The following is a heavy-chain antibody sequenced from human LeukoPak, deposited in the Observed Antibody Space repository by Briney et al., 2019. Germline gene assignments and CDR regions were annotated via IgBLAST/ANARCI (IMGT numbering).Heavy chain of an antibody. J-gene: IGHJ4*02. CDR2: IYRGGNT. V-gene: IGHV3-66*02. Sequence: GGSLRLACAASGFTVSTNYMSWVRQAPGKGLEWVSVIYRGGNTYYAASVKGRFTISRDNSRNTLYLQMNSLRAEDTAVYYCARGAYGYYFDYWGQGTLVTVSS. CDR1: GFTVSTNY. CDR3: ARGAYGYYFDY. D-gene: IGHD2-21*01.